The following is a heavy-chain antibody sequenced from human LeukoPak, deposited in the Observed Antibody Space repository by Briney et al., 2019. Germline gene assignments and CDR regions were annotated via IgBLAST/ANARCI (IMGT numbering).Heavy chain of an antibody. CDR2: IYHSGST. D-gene: IGHD2-21*02. J-gene: IGHJ4*02. V-gene: IGHV4-39*07. CDR1: GGSISSSSYY. Sequence: SETLSLTCTVSGGSISSSSYYWGWICQPPGKGLEWIGSIYHSGSTYYNPSPKSRVTISVDTSKNQFSLKLSSVTAADTAVYYCARVTDLDYWGQGTLVTVSS. CDR3: ARVTDLDY.